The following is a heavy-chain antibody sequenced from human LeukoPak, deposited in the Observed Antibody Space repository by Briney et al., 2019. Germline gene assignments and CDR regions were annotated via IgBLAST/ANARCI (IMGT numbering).Heavy chain of an antibody. Sequence: AGGPLRLSCAASGLTFTSYVMNWVRQAPGKGLEWVSGISGSGGGGSTYYADSVKGRFTISRDDSKNTLYLQMNSLRAEDTAVYYCAKGGAVAGPHYYNMDVWGQGTTVTVSS. J-gene: IGHJ6*02. V-gene: IGHV3-23*01. CDR1: GLTFTSYV. CDR2: ISGSGGGGST. CDR3: AKGGAVAGPHYYNMDV. D-gene: IGHD6-19*01.